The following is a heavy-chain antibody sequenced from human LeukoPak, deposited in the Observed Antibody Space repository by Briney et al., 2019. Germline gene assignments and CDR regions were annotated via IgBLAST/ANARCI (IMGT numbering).Heavy chain of an antibody. CDR2: IYYSGST. Sequence: SETLSLTCTVSGGSISSYYWSWIRQPPGKGLEWIGYIYYSGSTNYNPSLKSRVTISVYTSKHQFSLKLSSVTAADTAVYYCARELQGGALDYWGQGTLVTASS. D-gene: IGHD4/OR15-4a*01. J-gene: IGHJ4*02. CDR1: GGSISSYY. CDR3: ARELQGGALDY. V-gene: IGHV4-59*01.